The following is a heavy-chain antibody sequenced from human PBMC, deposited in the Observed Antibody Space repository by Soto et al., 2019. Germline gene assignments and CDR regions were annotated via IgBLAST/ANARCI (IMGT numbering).Heavy chain of an antibody. CDR3: SAHIRVFGVDYGMDV. Sequence: QVQLVQSGAEVKKPGSSVKVSCKASGGTFSSYTISWVRQAPGQGLEWMGGIIPVFGTPNYAQTCQGRVTITADESTTTAYLELSSLRSEDTAVYYCSAHIRVFGVDYGMDVWGHGTTVTVSS. V-gene: IGHV1-69*12. D-gene: IGHD3-3*01. CDR2: IIPVFGTP. CDR1: GGTFSSYT. J-gene: IGHJ6*02.